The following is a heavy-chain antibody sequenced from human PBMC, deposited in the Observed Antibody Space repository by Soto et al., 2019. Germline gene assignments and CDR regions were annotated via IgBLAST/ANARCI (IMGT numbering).Heavy chain of an antibody. V-gene: IGHV4-39*01. D-gene: IGHD2-2*01. CDR3: ARQTEDIVVVPATNWFDP. J-gene: IGHJ5*02. Sequence: SETLSLTCTVSGGSISSSSYYWGWIRQPPGKGLEWIGSIYYSGSTYYNPSLKSRVTISVDTSKNHFSLKLSSVTAADTAVYYCARQTEDIVVVPATNWFDPWGQGTLVTVSS. CDR1: GGSISSSSYY. CDR2: IYYSGST.